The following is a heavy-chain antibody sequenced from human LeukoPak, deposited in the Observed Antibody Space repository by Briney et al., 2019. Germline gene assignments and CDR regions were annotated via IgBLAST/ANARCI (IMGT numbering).Heavy chain of an antibody. Sequence: SETLSLTCTVSGGSISSGDYYWGWIRQPPGKGLEWIGSIYYSGSTYYNPSLKSRVTISVDTSKNQFSLKLSSVTAADTAVYYCARRYCSSTSCHNWFDPWGQGTLVTVSS. V-gene: IGHV4-39*01. CDR2: IYYSGST. CDR3: ARRYCSSTSCHNWFDP. CDR1: GGSISSGDYY. D-gene: IGHD2-2*01. J-gene: IGHJ5*02.